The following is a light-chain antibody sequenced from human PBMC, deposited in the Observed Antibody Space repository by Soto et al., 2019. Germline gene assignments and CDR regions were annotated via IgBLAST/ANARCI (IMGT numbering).Light chain of an antibody. CDR2: HAS. Sequence: DIVLTQSPATLSLSPGERATLSCRASESVSTYLAWYQHKPGQAPRLLINHASNRATGIPDRFSGSGSVTDFTLIISSLEPEDFAVYYCQQRRNWPYLTFGGGTKVEIK. CDR1: ESVSTY. J-gene: IGKJ4*01. CDR3: QQRRNWPYLT. V-gene: IGKV3-11*01.